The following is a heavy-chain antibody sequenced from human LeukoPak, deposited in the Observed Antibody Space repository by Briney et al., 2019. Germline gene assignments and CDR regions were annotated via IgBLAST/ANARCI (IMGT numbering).Heavy chain of an antibody. CDR1: GGSISSSSYY. V-gene: IGHV4-39*07. D-gene: IGHD4-23*01. J-gene: IGHJ4*02. Sequence: PSETLSLTCTVSGGSISSSSYYWGWIRQPPGKGLEWIGSIYYSGSTYYNPSLKSRVTISVDTSKNQFSPKLSSVTAADTAVYYCARGRKDGGNPADYWGQGTLVTVSS. CDR3: ARGRKDGGNPADY. CDR2: IYYSGST.